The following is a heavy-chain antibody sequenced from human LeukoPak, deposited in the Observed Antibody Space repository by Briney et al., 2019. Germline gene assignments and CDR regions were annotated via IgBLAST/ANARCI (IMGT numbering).Heavy chain of an antibody. J-gene: IGHJ6*02. V-gene: IGHV4-34*01. CDR1: GGSFSGYY. CDR2: INHSGST. D-gene: IGHD3-22*01. Sequence: PSETLSLTCAVYGGSFSGYYWSWVRQPPGEGLEWIGEINHSGSTNYNPSLKSRVTISVDTSKNQFSLKLSSVTAADTAVYYCARRHSSGPHYHFYYYYGMDVWGQGTTVTVSS. CDR3: ARRHSSGPHYHFYYYYGMDV.